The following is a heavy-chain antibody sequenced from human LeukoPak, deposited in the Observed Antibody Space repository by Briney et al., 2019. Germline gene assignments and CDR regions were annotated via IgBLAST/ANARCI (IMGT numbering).Heavy chain of an antibody. J-gene: IGHJ3*02. V-gene: IGHV3-9*03. CDR3: AASVAGDLGDAFDI. D-gene: IGHD2-15*01. Sequence: PGGSLRLSCAASGFTFDDYAMHWVRQAPGKGLEWVSGISWNSGSISYADSVKGRFTISRDNAKNSLYLQMNSLRAEDMALYYCAASVAGDLGDAFDIWGQGTMVTVSS. CDR1: GFTFDDYA. CDR2: ISWNSGSI.